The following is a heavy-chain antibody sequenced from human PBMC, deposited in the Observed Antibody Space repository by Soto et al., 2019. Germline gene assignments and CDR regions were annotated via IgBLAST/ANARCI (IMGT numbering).Heavy chain of an antibody. CDR2: ISSSGDTI. J-gene: IGHJ5*02. D-gene: IGHD2-15*01. V-gene: IGHV3-11*01. CDR3: TRDTRLESCSGGGCLRVFDP. Sequence: KPGGSLRLSCAASGFTFSDYYMNWIRQAPGKGLERISYISSSGDTIYYADSVKGRFTISRDNAKNSLYLQMNSLRAEDAAVYYCTRDTRLESCSGGGCLRVFDPWGQGTLVTVSS. CDR1: GFTFSDYY.